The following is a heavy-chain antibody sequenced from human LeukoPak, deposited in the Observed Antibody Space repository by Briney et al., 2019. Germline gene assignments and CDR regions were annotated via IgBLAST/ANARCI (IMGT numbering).Heavy chain of an antibody. J-gene: IGHJ6*02. CDR2: INPSGGSA. Sequence: ASVKVSCKASGYTFTSYYIHWVRQAPGQGLEWMGIINPSGGSANYAQKFQGRVTMTRDTSTSTVYMELSSLRSEGTAVYYCARVGTYNYYGMDVWGQGTTVTVSS. V-gene: IGHV1-46*01. CDR3: ARVGTYNYYGMDV. D-gene: IGHD1-14*01. CDR1: GYTFTSYY.